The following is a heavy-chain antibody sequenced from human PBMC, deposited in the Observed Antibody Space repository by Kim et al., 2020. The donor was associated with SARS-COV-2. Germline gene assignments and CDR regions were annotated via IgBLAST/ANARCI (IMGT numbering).Heavy chain of an antibody. J-gene: IGHJ4*02. CDR3: APGIAAIAPGLAS. Sequence: YVESVKGRVTISRDNAKKSLYLQMNGLRAEDTAVYYCAPGIAAIAPGLASGGQGTLVTVS. D-gene: IGHD6-13*01. V-gene: IGHV3-7*01.